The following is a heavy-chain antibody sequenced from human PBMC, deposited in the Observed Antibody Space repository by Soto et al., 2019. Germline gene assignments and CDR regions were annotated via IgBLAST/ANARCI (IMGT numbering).Heavy chain of an antibody. CDR2: ISYDGSNK. CDR3: ARGAPNYDILTGPAGGLFDP. Sequence: HPGGSLRLSCAASGFTFSSYAMHWVRQAPGKGLEWVAVISYDGSNKYYADSVKGRFTISRDNSKNTLYLQMNSLRAEDTAVYYCARGAPNYDILTGPAGGLFDPWGQGTLVTVSS. V-gene: IGHV3-30-3*01. CDR1: GFTFSSYA. J-gene: IGHJ5*02. D-gene: IGHD3-9*01.